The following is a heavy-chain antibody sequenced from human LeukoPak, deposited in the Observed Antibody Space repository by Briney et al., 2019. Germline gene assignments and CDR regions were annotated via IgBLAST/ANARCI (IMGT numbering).Heavy chain of an antibody. CDR3: ARTIFYGSGSYAAFDI. CDR1: GGSISSSNW. D-gene: IGHD3-10*01. V-gene: IGHV4-4*02. CDR2: IYHSGST. Sequence: QPSGTLSLTCAVSGGSISSSNWWSWDRQPPGQGLEWIGEIYHSGSTNYNPSLKSRVTISIDKSKNQFSLKLSSVTAADTAVYYCARTIFYGSGSYAAFDIWGQGTMVTVSS. J-gene: IGHJ3*02.